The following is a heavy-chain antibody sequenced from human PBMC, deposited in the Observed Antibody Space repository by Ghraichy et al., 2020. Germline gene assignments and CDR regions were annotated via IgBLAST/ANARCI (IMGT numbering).Heavy chain of an antibody. Sequence: ASVKVSCKASGYTFTSYAMHWVRQAPGQRLEWMGWINAGNGNTKYSPKFQGRVTITRDTSASTAYMELSSLRSEDTAVYYCASGQWLVLNYWGQGTLVTVSS. CDR1: GYTFTSYA. CDR3: ASGQWLVLNY. CDR2: INAGNGNT. D-gene: IGHD6-19*01. V-gene: IGHV1-3*01. J-gene: IGHJ4*02.